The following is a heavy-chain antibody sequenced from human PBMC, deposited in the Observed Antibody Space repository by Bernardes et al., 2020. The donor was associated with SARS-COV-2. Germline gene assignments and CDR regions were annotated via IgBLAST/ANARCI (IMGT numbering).Heavy chain of an antibody. CDR1: GVSISSDY. V-gene: IGHV4-59*01. CDR3: ARGRRAPSDTRGLDRGTGKYYYYYGMDV. Sequence: ETLSLTCTVSGVSISSDYWGWIRQPPGKGLEWIGYFYHLGSTDYNPSLKSRPTISVDTSKSQFSLRLSSVTAADTAVYYCARGRRAPSDTRGLDRGTGKYYYYYGMDVWGQGTTVTVSS. CDR2: FYHLGST. D-gene: IGHD1-1*01. J-gene: IGHJ6*02.